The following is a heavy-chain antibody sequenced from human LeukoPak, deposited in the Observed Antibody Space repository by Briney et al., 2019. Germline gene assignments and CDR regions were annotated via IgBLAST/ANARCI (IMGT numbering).Heavy chain of an antibody. D-gene: IGHD3-10*01. V-gene: IGHV4-4*07. CDR2: IYTSGST. CDR1: GGSISSYY. CDR3: ARARYYGSGNYLIDY. Sequence: SETLSLTCTVSGGSISSYYWSWIWQPAGKELEWIGRIYTSGSTNYNPSLKSRVTMSVDTSKSQFSLKLTSVTAADTAVYYCARARYYGSGNYLIDYWGQGALVTVSS. J-gene: IGHJ4*02.